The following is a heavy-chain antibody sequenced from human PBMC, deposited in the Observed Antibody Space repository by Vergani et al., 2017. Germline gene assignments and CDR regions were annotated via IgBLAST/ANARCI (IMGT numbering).Heavy chain of an antibody. CDR1: VYIFKNYY. D-gene: IGHD2-15*01. V-gene: IGHV1-46*02. CDR3: ARSIGCCTSVSCRTYYFDL. CDR2: VNFVTGAA. J-gene: IGHJ4*02. Sequence: QVQLVQSGAAVKKPGASAKVSCTASVYIFKNYYMHWLRLAPGQGFQWMGVVNFVTGAATSPQKFEGRLTMTRDTSTATFYMDLSSLKYEDTALYYCARSIGCCTSVSCRTYYFDLWGQGTLVTVSS.